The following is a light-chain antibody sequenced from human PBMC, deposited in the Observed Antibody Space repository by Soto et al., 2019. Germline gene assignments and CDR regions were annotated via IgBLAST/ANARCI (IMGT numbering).Light chain of an antibody. CDR1: SSNIGSYP. Sequence: QSVLTQLPSASGTPGQRVTISCSGSSSNIGSYPVNWYQQLPGTAPKLLIYSNNQRPSGVPDRFSGSKSGTSASLAISGLQSEDEADYYCATWDDTLNGLFGGGTKVTVL. J-gene: IGLJ2*01. CDR2: SNN. CDR3: ATWDDTLNGL. V-gene: IGLV1-44*01.